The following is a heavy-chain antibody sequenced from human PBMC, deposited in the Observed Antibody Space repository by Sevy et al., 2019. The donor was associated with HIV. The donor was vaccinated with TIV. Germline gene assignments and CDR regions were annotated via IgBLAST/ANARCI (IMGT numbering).Heavy chain of an antibody. D-gene: IGHD1-26*01. V-gene: IGHV4-59*08. J-gene: IGHJ4*02. Sequence: TLSLTCTVSGGSITSLYWNWIRQPPGKGLEWIANIYNNGHINYNPSLKRRVTLSLDTSKNQYSLRRSSVTDADTAMYYCAGENAWGRGYSWGQGTLVTVSS. CDR3: AGENAWGRGYS. CDR2: IYNNGHI. CDR1: GGSITSLY.